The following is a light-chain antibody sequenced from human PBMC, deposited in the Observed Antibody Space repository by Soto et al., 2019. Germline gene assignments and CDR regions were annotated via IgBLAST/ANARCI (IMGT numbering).Light chain of an antibody. CDR2: AAS. J-gene: IGKJ5*01. V-gene: IGKV1-39*01. CDR3: QQGSTTPIT. CDR1: QSISTY. Sequence: PSSLSASVGARVTITCRASQSISTYLNWYQQKAGLAPKLLIYAASSLQSGVPSRFSGSGSGTDFTLSISSLQPEDFSTYYCQQGSTTPITFGLGTRLENK.